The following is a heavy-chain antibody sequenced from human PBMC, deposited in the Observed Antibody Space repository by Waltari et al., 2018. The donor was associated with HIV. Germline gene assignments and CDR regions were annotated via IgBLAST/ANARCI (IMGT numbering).Heavy chain of an antibody. CDR2: IKQDGSEK. D-gene: IGHD3-3*01. CDR1: GFPFSSHW. Sequence: EVQLVESGGGLVQPGGSLRLSCSASGFPFSSHWMSWVRQAPGKGLEWVANIKQDGSEKYYVDSVKGRFTISRDNAKNSLYLQMNSLRAEDTAVYYCARGARFLDWWGQGTLVTVSS. J-gene: IGHJ4*02. V-gene: IGHV3-7*01. CDR3: ARGARFLDW.